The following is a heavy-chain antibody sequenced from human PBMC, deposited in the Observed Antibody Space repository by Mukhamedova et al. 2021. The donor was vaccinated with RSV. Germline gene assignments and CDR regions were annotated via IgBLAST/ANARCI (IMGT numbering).Heavy chain of an antibody. Sequence: VSCISSTSTYIFYPDSVKGRFTISRDNAKNSLYLQMDSLRAEDTAVYYCARIDTSGWYVDYWGQGTLVTVSS. D-gene: IGHD6-19*01. J-gene: IGHJ4*02. CDR2: ISSTSTYI. V-gene: IGHV3-21*01. CDR3: ARIDTSGWYVDY.